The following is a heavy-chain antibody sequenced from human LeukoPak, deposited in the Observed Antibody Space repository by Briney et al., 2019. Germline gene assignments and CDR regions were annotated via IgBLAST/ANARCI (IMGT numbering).Heavy chain of an antibody. V-gene: IGHV4-4*07. Sequence: PSETLSHTCTVSGGSISSYYCSWIRQPAGKGLEWIGRIDTSGSTNYNPSLKSRVTMSVDTSKNQFSLKLSSVTAADTAVYYCARHVRSRSFNIVATVSYKFDYWGQGTLVTVSS. J-gene: IGHJ4*02. CDR1: GGSISSYY. D-gene: IGHD5-12*01. CDR3: ARHVRSRSFNIVATVSYKFDY. CDR2: IDTSGST.